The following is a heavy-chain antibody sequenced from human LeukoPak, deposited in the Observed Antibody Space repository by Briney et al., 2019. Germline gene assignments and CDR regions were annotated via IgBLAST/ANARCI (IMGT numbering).Heavy chain of an antibody. CDR1: GGSISSSSYY. J-gene: IGHJ4*02. D-gene: IGHD1-26*01. CDR3: AGEPRGSYSRFDY. V-gene: IGHV4-39*01. CDR2: SYYSGST. Sequence: PSETLSLTCTVSGGSISSSSYYWGWIRQPPGKGLEWIGVSYYSGSTYYTPSLKSRDTIYVDTSKNLFCLKLSSVTAADTAVYYCAGEPRGSYSRFDYWGQGTLVTVTS.